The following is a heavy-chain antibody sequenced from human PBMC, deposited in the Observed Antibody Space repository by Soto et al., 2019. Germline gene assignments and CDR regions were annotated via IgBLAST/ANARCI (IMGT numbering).Heavy chain of an antibody. D-gene: IGHD2-21*02. CDR2: MNPNSGNT. CDR1: GYTFTSYD. Sequence: QVQLVQSGAEVTKTGASVKVSCKASGYTFTSYDINWVRQATGQGLEWMGWMNPNSGNTGYAHKFQGRVTMTRNTSISTAYMELSSLRSEDTAVYYCARSAVTAPGDFDYLDQGTLVTVSS. J-gene: IGHJ4*02. V-gene: IGHV1-8*01. CDR3: ARSAVTAPGDFDY.